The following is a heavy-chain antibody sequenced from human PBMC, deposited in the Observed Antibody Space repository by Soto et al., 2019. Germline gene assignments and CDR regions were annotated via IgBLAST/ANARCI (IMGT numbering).Heavy chain of an antibody. CDR3: GRGGSDSPMAPGY. J-gene: IGHJ4*02. CDR1: GFTVSSTY. D-gene: IGHD5-18*01. Sequence: GGSLRLSCAASGFTVSSTYLTWVRQAPGKGLEWVAILYTGTDTVYADSVKGRFTISRDSSKNTFYLQMNSLRAEDTAVFYCGRGGSDSPMAPGYWGQGTLVTVSS. V-gene: IGHV3-53*01. CDR2: LYTGTDT.